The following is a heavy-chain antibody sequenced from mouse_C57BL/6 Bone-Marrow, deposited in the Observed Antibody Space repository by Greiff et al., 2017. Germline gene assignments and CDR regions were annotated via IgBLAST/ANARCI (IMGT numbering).Heavy chain of an antibody. V-gene: IGHV5-4*03. CDR2: ISDGGSYT. Sequence: EVKLMESGGGLVKPGGSLKLSCAASGFTFSSYAMSWVRQTPEKRLEWVATISDGGSYTYYPDNVKGRFTISRDNAKNNLYLQMSHLKSDDTAMYYCASPLLLRSSWFAYWGQGTLVTVSA. D-gene: IGHD1-1*01. CDR1: GFTFSSYA. J-gene: IGHJ3*01. CDR3: ASPLLLRSSWFAY.